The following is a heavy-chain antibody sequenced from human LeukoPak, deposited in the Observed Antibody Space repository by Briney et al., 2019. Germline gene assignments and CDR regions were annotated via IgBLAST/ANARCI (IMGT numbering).Heavy chain of an antibody. CDR3: ARFGGSYYYYYYMDV. CDR1: GFTFADFG. V-gene: IGHV3-21*01. Sequence: GGSLRLSCVASGFTFADFGMTWVRQAPGKGLEWVSSISRDNSHIYYADSVEGRFTISRDNAKNSLYLQMNSLRAEDTAVYYCARFGGSYYYYYYMDVWGKGTTVTVSS. CDR2: ISRDNSHI. D-gene: IGHD3-10*01. J-gene: IGHJ6*03.